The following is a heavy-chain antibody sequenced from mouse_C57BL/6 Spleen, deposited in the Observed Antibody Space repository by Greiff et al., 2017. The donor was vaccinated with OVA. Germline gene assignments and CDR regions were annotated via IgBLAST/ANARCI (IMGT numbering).Heavy chain of an antibody. D-gene: IGHD2-12*01. CDR1: GYTFTSYW. J-gene: IGHJ4*01. CDR2: IDPSDSYT. V-gene: IGHV1-50*01. CDR3: ARWSYDDARDY. Sequence: QVQLQQPGAELVKPGASVKLSCKASGYTFTSYWMQWVKQRPGQGLEWIGEIDPSDSYTNYNQKFKGKATLTVDTSSSTAYMQRRSLTSEDSAVYYWARWSYDDARDYWGQGTSVTVSS.